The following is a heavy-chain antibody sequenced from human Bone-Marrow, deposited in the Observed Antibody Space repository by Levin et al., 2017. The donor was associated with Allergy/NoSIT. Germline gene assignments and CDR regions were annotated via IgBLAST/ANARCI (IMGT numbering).Heavy chain of an antibody. J-gene: IGHJ4*02. CDR2: IKSDGSIT. Sequence: PGGSLRLSCAASGFTFTNYWMHWVRQAPGKGLVWVSRIKSDGSITSYADSAKGRFTISRDNANNTLYLQMNSLRDEDTAVYYCARSDYFDSWGQGTLVTVSS. CDR1: GFTFTNYW. D-gene: IGHD6-19*01. V-gene: IGHV3-74*01. CDR3: ARSDYFDS.